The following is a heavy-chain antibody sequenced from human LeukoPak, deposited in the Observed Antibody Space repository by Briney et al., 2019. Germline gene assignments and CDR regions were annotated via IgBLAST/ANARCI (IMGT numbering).Heavy chain of an antibody. J-gene: IGHJ6*02. D-gene: IGHD5-18*01. CDR1: GGSISSYY. CDR3: ARQASVDTAMVYYGMDV. CDR2: IYYSGST. V-gene: IGHV4-59*08. Sequence: SETLSLTCTVSGGSISSYYWSWVRQPPGKGLEWIAYIYYSGSTNYNPSLKSRVTISVDTAKNQFSLKLSSVTAADTAVYYCARQASVDTAMVYYGMDVWGQGTTVTVSS.